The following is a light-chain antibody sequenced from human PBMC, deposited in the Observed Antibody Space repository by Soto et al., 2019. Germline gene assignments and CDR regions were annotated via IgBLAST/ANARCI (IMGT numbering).Light chain of an antibody. CDR3: QQYGSSPQT. CDR1: QSVSSSY. V-gene: IGKV3-20*01. CDR2: GAS. Sequence: EIVLTQSPGTLSLSPGERATLSCRASQSVSSSYFAWYQQKHGQAPRLLIYGASSRATCIPDRFSGSGSGTDFTLTISRLEPEDFALYYCQQYGSSPQTFGQGTKVEIK. J-gene: IGKJ1*01.